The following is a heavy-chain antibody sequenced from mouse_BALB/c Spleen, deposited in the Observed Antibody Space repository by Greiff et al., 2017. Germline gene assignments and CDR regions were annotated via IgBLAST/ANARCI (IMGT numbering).Heavy chain of an antibody. CDR3: ARQANY. D-gene: IGHD1-1*01. CDR1: GFTFRSYT. J-gene: IGHJ3*01. CDR2: ISNGGGST. V-gene: IGHV5-12-2*01. Sequence: EVQLVESGGGLVQPGGSLKLSCAASGFTFRSYTMSWVRPTPEKRLEWVAYISNGGGSTYYPDTVKGRFTISRDNAKNTLYLQMSSLKSEDTAMYYCARQANYWGQGTLVTVSA.